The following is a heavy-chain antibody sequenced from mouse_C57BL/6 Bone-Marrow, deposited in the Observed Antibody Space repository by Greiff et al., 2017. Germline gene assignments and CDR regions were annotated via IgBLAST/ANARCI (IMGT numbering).Heavy chain of an antibody. V-gene: IGHV1-54*01. J-gene: IGHJ1*03. Sequence: VQLQQSGAELVRPGTSVKVSCKASGYAFTNYLIEWVKQRPGQGLEWIGVINPGSGGTNYNEKFKGKATLTADKSSSTAYMQVSSLTSEDSAVYFCARSGVTTVAWYFDVWGTGTTVTVSS. CDR3: ARSGVTTVAWYFDV. CDR1: GYAFTNYL. D-gene: IGHD1-1*01. CDR2: INPGSGGT.